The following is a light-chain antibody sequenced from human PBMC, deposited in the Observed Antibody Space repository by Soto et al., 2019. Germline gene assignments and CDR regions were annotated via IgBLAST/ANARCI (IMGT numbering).Light chain of an antibody. Sequence: PDFPVTVSVSPGERGTLSRRVSQSLNDNLAWYQQKPGQAPRLLIYRASTRATGVPGRFSASGSGTEFTRSICGLQSEDSAFYYCHQYSHWPPWTFGPGTKVDIK. J-gene: IGKJ1*01. CDR2: RAS. CDR1: QSLNDN. V-gene: IGKV3-15*01. CDR3: HQYSHWPPWT.